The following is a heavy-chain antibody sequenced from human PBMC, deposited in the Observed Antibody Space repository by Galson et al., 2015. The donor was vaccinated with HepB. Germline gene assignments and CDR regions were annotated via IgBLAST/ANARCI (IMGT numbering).Heavy chain of an antibody. Sequence: SLRLSCAASGFTFSSYAMHWVRQAPGKGLEWVAVISYDGSNKYYADPVKGRFTISRDNSKNTLYLQMNSLRAEDTAVYYCARDGEGVAAINWFDPWGQGTLVTVSS. J-gene: IGHJ5*02. CDR2: ISYDGSNK. CDR1: GFTFSSYA. D-gene: IGHD2-15*01. V-gene: IGHV3-30-3*01. CDR3: ARDGEGVAAINWFDP.